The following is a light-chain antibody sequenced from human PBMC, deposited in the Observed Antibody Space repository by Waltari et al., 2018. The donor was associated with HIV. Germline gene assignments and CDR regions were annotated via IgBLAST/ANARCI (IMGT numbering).Light chain of an antibody. CDR3: QTYDSTLNGYV. CDR1: SSNLGADYD. CDR2: GNK. Sequence: QSVLTQPPSVSGAPGQRVTISCTGGSSNLGADYDVHWYQQIPGTAPKLLISGNKNRPSGVPDRFSASKSGASASLTITGLQAEDEADYYCQTYDSTLNGYVFGTGTKVTVL. V-gene: IGLV1-40*01. J-gene: IGLJ1*01.